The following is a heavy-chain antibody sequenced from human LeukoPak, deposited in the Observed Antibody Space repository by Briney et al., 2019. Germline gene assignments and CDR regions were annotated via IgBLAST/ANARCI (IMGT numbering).Heavy chain of an antibody. Sequence: SETLSLTCAVSGYSISSGYYWGWIRQPPGKGLEWIGSIYHSGSTYYNPSLKSRVTISVDTSKNQFSLKLSSVTAADTAVYYCARHPSHYDFWSGYYTGFDPWSQGTLVTVSS. CDR1: GYSISSGYY. V-gene: IGHV4-38-2*01. J-gene: IGHJ5*02. CDR3: ARHPSHYDFWSGYYTGFDP. D-gene: IGHD3-3*01. CDR2: IYHSGST.